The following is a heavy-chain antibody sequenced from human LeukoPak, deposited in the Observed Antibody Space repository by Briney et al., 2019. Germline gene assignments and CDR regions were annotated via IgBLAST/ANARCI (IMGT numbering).Heavy chain of an antibody. J-gene: IGHJ1*01. CDR2: IRYDGSNK. Sequence: TGGSLRLSCAASGFTFRAYGMHWVRQAPGKGLEWVAFIRYDGSNKYYADSVKGRFTISRDNSKNTLYLQMNSLRAEDTAVYYCAKEGDYDSSGYYPGYFQHWGQGTLVTVSS. V-gene: IGHV3-30*02. D-gene: IGHD3-22*01. CDR3: AKEGDYDSSGYYPGYFQH. CDR1: GFTFRAYG.